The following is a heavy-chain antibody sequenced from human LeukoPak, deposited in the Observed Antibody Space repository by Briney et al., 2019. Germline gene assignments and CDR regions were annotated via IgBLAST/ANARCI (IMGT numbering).Heavy chain of an antibody. D-gene: IGHD4-17*01. CDR2: INSDGSST. CDR1: GFTFSSYW. CDR3: ASPGPVTTDPRDFQH. J-gene: IGHJ1*01. V-gene: IGHV3-74*01. Sequence: GGSLRLSCAASGFTFSSYWMHWVRQAPGKGLVRVSRINSDGSSTSYADSVKGRFTISRDNAKNTLYLQMNSLRAEDTAVYYCASPGPVTTDPRDFQHWGQGTLVTVSS.